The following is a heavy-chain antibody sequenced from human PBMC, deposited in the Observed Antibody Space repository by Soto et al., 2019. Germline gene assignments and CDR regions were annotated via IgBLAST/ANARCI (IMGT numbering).Heavy chain of an antibody. CDR1: GDSVSSNSAA. CDR2: TYYRSKWYN. Sequence: PSQTLSLTCAISGDSVSSNSAAWNWIRQSPSRGLEWLGRTYYRSKWYNDYAVSVKSRITINPDTSKNQFSLQLNSVTPEDTAVYYCAREDYCSGGSCYYHYYYGMDVWGQGTTVTVSS. V-gene: IGHV6-1*01. CDR3: AREDYCSGGSCYYHYYYGMDV. J-gene: IGHJ6*02. D-gene: IGHD2-15*01.